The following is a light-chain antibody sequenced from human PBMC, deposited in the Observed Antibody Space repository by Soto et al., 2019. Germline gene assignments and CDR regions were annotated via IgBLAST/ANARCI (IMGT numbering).Light chain of an antibody. J-gene: IGKJ2*01. CDR3: QQRASWPPFT. CDR1: QSVSSY. Sequence: EIVLTQSPATLSLSPGERATLSCRASQSVSSYLAWYQHKPGQAPRLLIYDASNRATGIPARFSGSGSGTDFTLSISSLEPEDFAVYYCQQRASWPPFTFGQGTKLEV. CDR2: DAS. V-gene: IGKV3-11*01.